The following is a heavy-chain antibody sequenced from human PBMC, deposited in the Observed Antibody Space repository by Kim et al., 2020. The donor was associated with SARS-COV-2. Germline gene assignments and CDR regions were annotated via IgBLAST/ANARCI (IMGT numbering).Heavy chain of an antibody. J-gene: IGHJ5*02. Sequence: GGSLRLSCAASGFTFNTYGMHWVRQAPGKGLEWVSLISGDGNNKYYGDSVKGRFTISRDNSKNTLYLQMNSLRGEDTAVYFCAKGGTEGYNSAPYNWFDRGGQGTLVTLS. CDR1: GFTFNTYG. CDR3: AKGGTEGYNSAPYNWFDR. V-gene: IGHV3-30*18. CDR2: ISGDGNNK. D-gene: IGHD5-12*01.